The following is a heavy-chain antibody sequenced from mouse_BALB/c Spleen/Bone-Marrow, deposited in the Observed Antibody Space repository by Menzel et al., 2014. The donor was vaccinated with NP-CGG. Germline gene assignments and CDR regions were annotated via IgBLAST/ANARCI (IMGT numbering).Heavy chain of an antibody. CDR1: GFTFNNYC. CDR3: TRIFYYGTSCWYFDV. J-gene: IGHJ1*01. D-gene: IGHD1-1*01. V-gene: IGHV6-6*02. CDR2: IRLKSNYYAT. Sequence: EVKLMESGGGLVQPGGSMKLSCVASGFTFNNYCMNWVRQSPEKGLEWVAEIRLKSNYYATHFAESVKGRFTLSRDDSKSSVHLQMNNLRPEDTGIYYCTRIFYYGTSCWYFDVWGAGTTVTVSS.